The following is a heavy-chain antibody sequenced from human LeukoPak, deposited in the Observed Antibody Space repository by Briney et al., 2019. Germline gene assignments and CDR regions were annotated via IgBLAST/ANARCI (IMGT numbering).Heavy chain of an antibody. D-gene: IGHD3-3*01. Sequence: GRSLRLSCAASGFTFSSYAMHWVRQAPGKGLEWVAVIWYDGSNKYYADSVKGRFTISRDNSKNTLYLQMNSLRAEDTAVYYCAKETSGYSAFDIWGQGTMVTVSS. CDR3: AKETSGYSAFDI. J-gene: IGHJ3*02. CDR1: GFTFSSYA. V-gene: IGHV3-33*06. CDR2: IWYDGSNK.